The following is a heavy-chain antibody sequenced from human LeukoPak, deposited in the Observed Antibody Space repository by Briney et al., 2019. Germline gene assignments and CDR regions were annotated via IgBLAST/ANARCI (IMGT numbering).Heavy chain of an antibody. J-gene: IGHJ3*02. CDR3: AKDPYDSGGSYYGDAFDI. D-gene: IGHD3-22*01. CDR2: ISGSGGST. V-gene: IGHV3-23*01. Sequence: PGGSLRLSCAASGFTFSSYAMSWVRQAPGKGLEGVSAISGSGGSTYYADSVKGRFTISRDNSKNTLYLQMNSLRAEDTAVYYCAKDPYDSGGSYYGDAFDIWRQGKMVTVSS. CDR1: GFTFSSYA.